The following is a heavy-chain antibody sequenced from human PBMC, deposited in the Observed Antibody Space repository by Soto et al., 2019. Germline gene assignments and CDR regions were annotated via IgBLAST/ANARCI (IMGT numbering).Heavy chain of an antibody. CDR3: ARVSLGGYCSSASCYTGVPFDP. D-gene: IGHD2-2*02. CDR2: IIPIFGTA. Sequence: GASVKVSCKASGGTFSSYAISWVRQAPGQGLEWMGGIIPIFGTANYAQKFQGRVTITADESTSTAYMELSSLRSEDTAVYYCARVSLGGYCSSASCYTGVPFDPWGQGTLVTVSS. V-gene: IGHV1-69*13. CDR1: GGTFSSYA. J-gene: IGHJ5*02.